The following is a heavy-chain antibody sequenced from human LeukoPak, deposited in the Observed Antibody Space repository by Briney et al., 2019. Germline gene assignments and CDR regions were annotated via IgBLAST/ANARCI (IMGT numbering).Heavy chain of an antibody. D-gene: IGHD3-3*01. CDR1: GGTFSSYA. J-gene: IGHJ4*02. CDR3: ARGGLGDFWSGYYSSLDY. CDR2: IIPIFGTA. Sequence: ASVKVSCKASGGTFSSYAISWVRQAPGQGLEWMGGIIPIFGTANYAQKFQGRVTITTDESTSTAYMELSSLRSEDTAVYYCARGGLGDFWSGYYSSLDYWGQGTLVTVSS. V-gene: IGHV1-69*05.